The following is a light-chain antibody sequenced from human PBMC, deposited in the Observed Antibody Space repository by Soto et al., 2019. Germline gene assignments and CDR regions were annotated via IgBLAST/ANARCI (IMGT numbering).Light chain of an antibody. CDR2: DAS. CDR3: QQYNNWPRT. J-gene: IGKJ2*01. CDR1: QSVRNS. Sequence: ETRMTQSPATLSVSPGERVTLSCRASQSVRNSVAWYQQRPGQAPWLLIYDASFRATGISARFSGSGSGTEFTLTISSLQSEDFAVYYCQQYNNWPRTFGQGTKLEIK. V-gene: IGKV3-15*01.